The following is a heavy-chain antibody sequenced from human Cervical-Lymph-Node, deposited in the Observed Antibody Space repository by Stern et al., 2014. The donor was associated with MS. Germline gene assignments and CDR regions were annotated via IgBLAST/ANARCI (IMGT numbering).Heavy chain of an antibody. CDR2: MSPNSGNT. Sequence: VQLVESGAEVKNPGASVEVSCKASGYTFTTYDINWMRQAPGQGLEWMGWMSPNSGNTGYAQKFQGRVTMTRDTSTSTAYMELSSLRSEDTAVYYCARGITAGVDYWGQGTLVTVSS. CDR3: ARGITAGVDY. D-gene: IGHD6-13*01. V-gene: IGHV1-8*01. CDR1: GYTFTTYD. J-gene: IGHJ4*02.